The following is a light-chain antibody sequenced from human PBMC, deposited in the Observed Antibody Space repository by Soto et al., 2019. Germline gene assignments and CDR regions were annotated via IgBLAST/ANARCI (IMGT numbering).Light chain of an antibody. CDR3: CSYAVTSTYV. J-gene: IGLJ1*01. CDR2: EVS. V-gene: IGLV2-23*02. Sequence: QSVLTQPASVSGAPGQSITLSCTGTSSVVGSYNLVSWYQQHPGKAPKLMIYEVSKRPSGVSNRFSGSKSGNTASLTISGLQAEDEADYYCCSYAVTSTYVFGTGTKVTVL. CDR1: SSVVGSYNL.